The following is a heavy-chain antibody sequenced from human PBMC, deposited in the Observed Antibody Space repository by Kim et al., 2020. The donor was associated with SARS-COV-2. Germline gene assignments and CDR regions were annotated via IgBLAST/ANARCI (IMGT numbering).Heavy chain of an antibody. CDR1: GGSISSYY. CDR3: ARAPHYDSSGYYYFGDFDY. D-gene: IGHD3-22*01. J-gene: IGHJ4*02. V-gene: IGHV4-59*01. CDR2: IYYSGST. Sequence: SETLSLTCTVSGGSISSYYWSWIRQPPGKGLEWIGYIYYSGSTNYNPSLKSRVTISVDTSKNQFSLKLSSVTAADTAVYYWARAPHYDSSGYYYFGDFDYWGQGTLGTVSS.